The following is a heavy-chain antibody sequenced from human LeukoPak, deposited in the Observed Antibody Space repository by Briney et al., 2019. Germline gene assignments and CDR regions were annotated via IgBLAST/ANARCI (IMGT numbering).Heavy chain of an antibody. CDR3: ARVGGSSVADYYYYYGMDV. J-gene: IGHJ6*02. D-gene: IGHD2-2*01. CDR1: GFTFSSYA. Sequence: GGSLRLSCAASGFTFSSYAMSWVRQAPGKGLEWVAVISYDGSNKYYADSVKGRFTISRDNSKNTLYLQMNSLRAEDTAVYYCARVGGSSVADYYYYYGMDVWGQGTTVTVSS. V-gene: IGHV3-30*04. CDR2: ISYDGSNK.